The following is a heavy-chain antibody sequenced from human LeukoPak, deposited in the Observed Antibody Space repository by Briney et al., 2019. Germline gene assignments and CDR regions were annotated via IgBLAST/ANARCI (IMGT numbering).Heavy chain of an antibody. D-gene: IGHD7-27*01. CDR3: ARDYNWGWDY. CDR1: GFTFSRYW. Sequence: GGSLRLSCAASGFTFSRYWMSWVRQAPGKGLERVANIKQDGSEKYFVDSVKGRFTISRDNAKNSLYLQVNSLRAEDTAVYYCARDYNWGWDYWGQGTLVTVSS. CDR2: IKQDGSEK. V-gene: IGHV3-7*05. J-gene: IGHJ4*02.